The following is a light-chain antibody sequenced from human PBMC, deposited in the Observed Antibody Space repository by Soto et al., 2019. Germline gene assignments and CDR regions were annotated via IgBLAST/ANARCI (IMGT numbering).Light chain of an antibody. CDR2: DDT. Sequence: QSVLTQPTSVSGAPGQRVTISCTGSSSNIGTGYDVHWYQQLPGTAPKLLIYDDTNRPSGVPDRFSASKSGTSASLAITGLQAEDEAEYYCQSFDSSLSGHVVFCGGTKLTVL. V-gene: IGLV1-40*01. CDR1: SSNIGTGYD. CDR3: QSFDSSLSGHVV. J-gene: IGLJ2*01.